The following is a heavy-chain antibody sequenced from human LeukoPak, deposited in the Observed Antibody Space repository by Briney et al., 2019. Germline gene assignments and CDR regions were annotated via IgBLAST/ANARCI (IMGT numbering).Heavy chain of an antibody. J-gene: IGHJ4*02. D-gene: IGHD3-16*01. Sequence: PGGSLRLSCAASGFTFSTYAMSWVRQAPRRGLEWVSSIIDSGGATYYADSVKGRFTISRDNSKNTLYLQMNSLRAEDTAVYYCARSEEFGGYFDYWGQGTLVTVSS. V-gene: IGHV3-23*01. CDR2: IIDSGGAT. CDR3: ARSEEFGGYFDY. CDR1: GFTFSTYA.